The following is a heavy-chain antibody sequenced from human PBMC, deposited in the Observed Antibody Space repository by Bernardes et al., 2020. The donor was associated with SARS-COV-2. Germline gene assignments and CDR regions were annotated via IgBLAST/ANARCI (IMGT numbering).Heavy chain of an antibody. CDR3: ARDLRTYDSSGYYHNY. D-gene: IGHD3-22*01. CDR1: GYTFSTYV. Sequence: ASVKVSCKTSGYTFSTYVITWVRQTPGQGLEWMGWISAYNGNTNYAQKLQGRVIMTTDTSTRTAYMELRSLRSDDTAVYYCARDLRTYDSSGYYHNYWGQGTLVIVSS. J-gene: IGHJ4*02. V-gene: IGHV1-18*01. CDR2: ISAYNGNT.